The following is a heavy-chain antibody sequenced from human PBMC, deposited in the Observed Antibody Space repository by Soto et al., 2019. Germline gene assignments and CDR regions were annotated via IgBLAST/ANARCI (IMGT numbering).Heavy chain of an antibody. CDR3: AKRTSGTTWGESDY. J-gene: IGHJ4*02. V-gene: IGHV1-18*04. Sequence: QVQVMQSGAEVKKPGDSVKVSCKTSGYIFSDYGINWVRQAPGQGLEWMGWISGYSVNANLAQKFQGRVTMTTDKSTRTAYMELRRLRSDDTDVYYCAKRTSGTTWGESDYWGQGTLVTVSS. D-gene: IGHD4-17*01. CDR2: ISGYSVNA. CDR1: GYIFSDYG.